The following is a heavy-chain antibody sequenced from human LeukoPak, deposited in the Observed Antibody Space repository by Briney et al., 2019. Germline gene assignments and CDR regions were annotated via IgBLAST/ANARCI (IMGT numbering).Heavy chain of an antibody. CDR1: GGSFSGYY. V-gene: IGHV4-34*01. J-gene: IGHJ5*02. D-gene: IGHD5-18*01. CDR3: ARVRTGGYSYGYHHNWFDP. CDR2: INHSGST. Sequence: SETLSLTCAVYGGSFSGYYWSWIRQPPGKGLEWIGEINHSGSTNYNSSLKSRVTISVDTSKNQFSLKLSSVTAADTAVYYCARVRTGGYSYGYHHNWFDPWGQGTLVTVSS.